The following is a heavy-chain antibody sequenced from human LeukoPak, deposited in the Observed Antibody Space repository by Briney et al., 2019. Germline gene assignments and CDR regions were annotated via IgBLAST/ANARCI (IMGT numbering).Heavy chain of an antibody. CDR3: ARGPPTDYYDSSGFYYVFDY. D-gene: IGHD3-22*01. CDR1: GGSLRSSNYY. Sequence: SETLSLTCTVSGGSLRSSNYYWVWIRQPPGKGLEWIVSIYYSGSTYYNPSLKSRVTISVDTSKNQFSLKLSSVTAADTAVYFCARGPPTDYYDSSGFYYVFDYWGQGTLVTVSS. V-gene: IGHV4-39*01. CDR2: IYYSGST. J-gene: IGHJ4*02.